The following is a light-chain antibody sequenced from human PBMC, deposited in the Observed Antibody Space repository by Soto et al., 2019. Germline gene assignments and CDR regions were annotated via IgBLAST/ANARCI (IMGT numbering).Light chain of an antibody. V-gene: IGKV3-11*01. J-gene: IGKJ2*01. Sequence: IVLTQSPATLSLSPGERATLSGRASQSLSSYLAWYQQKPGQAPRLLIYDASNRASAIPARFSGSGSGTDFTLTISSLEPEDSAVYYCQQRRNWLFGQGTKVEIK. CDR2: DAS. CDR3: QQRRNWL. CDR1: QSLSSY.